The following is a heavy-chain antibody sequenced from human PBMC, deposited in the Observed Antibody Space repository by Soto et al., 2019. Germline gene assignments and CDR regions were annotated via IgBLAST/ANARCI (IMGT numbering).Heavy chain of an antibody. CDR1: GFTFSSYA. V-gene: IGHV3-30-3*01. Sequence: QVQLVESGGGVVQPGRSLRLSCAASGFTFSSYAMHWVRQAPGKGLEWVAVISYDGSNKYYADSVKGRFTISRDNSKNTLYLQMNSLRAEDTAVYYCARGERGDSYGEWGQGTLVTVSS. D-gene: IGHD5-18*01. J-gene: IGHJ4*02. CDR3: ARGERGDSYGE. CDR2: ISYDGSNK.